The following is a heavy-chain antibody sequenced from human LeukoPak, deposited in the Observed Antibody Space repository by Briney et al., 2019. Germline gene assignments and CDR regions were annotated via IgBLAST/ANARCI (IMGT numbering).Heavy chain of an antibody. D-gene: IGHD2-2*02. Sequence: GGSLRLSCAASGFTFSSYWMHWVRQAPGKGLVWVSRINSDGSSTSYADSVKGRFTISRDNAKNTLYLQMNSLRAEDTAVYYCARPFTSCYTDYSCGMDVRGQGTTVTVSS. CDR3: ARPFTSCYTDYSCGMDV. CDR2: INSDGSST. CDR1: GFTFSSYW. V-gene: IGHV3-74*01. J-gene: IGHJ6*02.